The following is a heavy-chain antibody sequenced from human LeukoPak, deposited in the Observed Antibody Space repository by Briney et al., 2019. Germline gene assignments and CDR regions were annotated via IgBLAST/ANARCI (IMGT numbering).Heavy chain of an antibody. CDR1: GFSFSAHT. CDR3: VRQFEGLDY. CDR2: ITEDGSNK. Sequence: GGSLRLSCAASGFSFSAHTMHWVRQAPGKGLEWVAVITEDGSNKYYADSVKGRFTISRDNSKNTLYLQVSSLTAEDTAVYFCVRQFEGLDYWGQGTLVTVSS. J-gene: IGHJ4*02. V-gene: IGHV3-30-3*01. D-gene: IGHD3-10*01.